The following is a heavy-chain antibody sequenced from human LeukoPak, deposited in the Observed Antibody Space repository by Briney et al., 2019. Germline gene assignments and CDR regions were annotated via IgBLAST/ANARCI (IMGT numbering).Heavy chain of an antibody. D-gene: IGHD2-15*01. V-gene: IGHV4-59*12. CDR3: ARIGSGLYYYYYYMDV. CDR1: GGSISSYY. Sequence: SETLSLTCTVSGGSISSYYWSWIRQPPGKGLEWVGYVYYAGSTYYNPSLKSRVTISVDTSKNQFSLKLSSVTAADTAVYYCARIGSGLYYYYYYMDVWGKGTTVTVSS. J-gene: IGHJ6*03. CDR2: VYYAGST.